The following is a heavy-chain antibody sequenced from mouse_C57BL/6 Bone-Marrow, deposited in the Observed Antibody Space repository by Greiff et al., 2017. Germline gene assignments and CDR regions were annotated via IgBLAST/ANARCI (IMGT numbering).Heavy chain of an antibody. CDR1: GYTFTDYY. V-gene: IGHV1-26*01. J-gene: IGHJ4*01. Sequence: EVQLQQSGPELVKPGASVKISCKASGYTFTDYYMNWVKQSHGKSLEWIGDLNPNNGGTSYNQKFKGKATLTVDKSSSTAYMELRSLTSEDSAVYYCARSPAYYSNSYAMDYWGQGTSVTVSS. CDR2: LNPNNGGT. D-gene: IGHD2-5*01. CDR3: ARSPAYYSNSYAMDY.